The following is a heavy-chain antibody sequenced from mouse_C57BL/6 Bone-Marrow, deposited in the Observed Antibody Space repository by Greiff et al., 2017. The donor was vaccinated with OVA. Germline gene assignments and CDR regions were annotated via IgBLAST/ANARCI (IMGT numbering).Heavy chain of an antibody. CDR1: GFTFSDYY. Sequence: EVQLVESGGGLVQPGGSLKLSCAASGFTFSDYYMYWVRQTPEKRLEWVAYISNGGGSTYYPDTVKGRFTISRDNAKNTLYLQMSRLKSEDTAMYYCARGITTAPNYYAMDYWGQGTSVTVSS. D-gene: IGHD1-2*01. J-gene: IGHJ4*01. CDR2: ISNGGGST. V-gene: IGHV5-12*01. CDR3: ARGITTAPNYYAMDY.